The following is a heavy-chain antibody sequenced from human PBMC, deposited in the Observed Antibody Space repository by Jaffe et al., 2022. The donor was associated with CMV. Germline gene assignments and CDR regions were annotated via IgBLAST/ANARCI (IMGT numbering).Heavy chain of an antibody. D-gene: IGHD5-12*01. CDR3: ARAVGGYVMGFVFDI. Sequence: QVQLVESGGGLVKPGGSLRLSCAASGFTFSDYYMSWIRQAPGKGLEWVSYIGSSSSYTNYADSVKGRFTISRDSAKNSLFLQMNSLRAEDTAVYYCARAVGGYVMGFVFDIWGQGTMVTVSS. V-gene: IGHV3-11*06. J-gene: IGHJ3*02. CDR1: GFTFSDYY. CDR2: IGSSSSYT.